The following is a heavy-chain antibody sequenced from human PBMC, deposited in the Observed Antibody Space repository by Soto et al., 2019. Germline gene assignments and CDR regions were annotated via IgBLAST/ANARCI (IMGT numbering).Heavy chain of an antibody. J-gene: IGHJ6*02. CDR1: GGTFSHYA. D-gene: IGHD6-19*01. V-gene: IGHV1-69*12. CDR3: ARVEAVAGIYNYHGSHV. CDR2: IVPIFGTT. Sequence: QVQLVQSGAEVKKPGSSVKVSCKASGGTFSHYAISWVRQAPGQGLEWMGGIVPIFGTTYYAQKFQGRVAIIADDSTTTAYLELSSLRSEDTAMYYCARVEAVAGIYNYHGSHVWGQGTAVSVSS.